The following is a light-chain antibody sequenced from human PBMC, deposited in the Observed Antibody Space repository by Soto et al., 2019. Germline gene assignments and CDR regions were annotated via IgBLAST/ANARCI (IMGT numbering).Light chain of an antibody. Sequence: QSVLTQPASVSGSPGQSTTISCTGASSVVGAYNHISWYQQHPGKAPRLLIYDVSNRPSGLSNRLSGSKSGNTASLTIAGLQADDEADYYCSSHASGSTNIFGGGTKVTVL. CDR3: SSHASGSTNI. CDR2: DVS. V-gene: IGLV2-14*03. J-gene: IGLJ2*01. CDR1: SSVVGAYNH.